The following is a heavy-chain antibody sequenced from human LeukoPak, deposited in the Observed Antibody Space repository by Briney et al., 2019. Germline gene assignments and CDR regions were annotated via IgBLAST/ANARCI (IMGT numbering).Heavy chain of an antibody. J-gene: IGHJ4*02. CDR1: GFTFSSYA. D-gene: IGHD2-15*01. V-gene: IGHV3-23*01. CDR2: ISGSGDST. CDR3: AKARSGWVVAASDY. Sequence: PGGSLRLSCAASGFTFSSYAMNWVRQAPGKGLEWVSAISGSGDSTYYADSVKGRFTISRDNSKNTLYLQMNSLRAEDTALYFCAKARSGWVVAASDYWGQGTLVTVSS.